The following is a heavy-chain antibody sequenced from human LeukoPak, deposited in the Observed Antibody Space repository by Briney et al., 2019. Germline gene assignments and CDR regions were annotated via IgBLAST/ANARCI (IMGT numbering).Heavy chain of an antibody. CDR3: ARGPDIVVVVAAYYFDY. Sequence: PGGSLRLSCAASGFTFSSYAMHWVRQAPGKGLEWVAVVSYDGSNKYYADSVKGRFTISRDNSKNTLYLQMNSLRAEDTAVYYCARGPDIVVVVAAYYFDYWGQETLVTVSS. D-gene: IGHD2-15*01. CDR2: VSYDGSNK. J-gene: IGHJ4*02. V-gene: IGHV3-30-3*01. CDR1: GFTFSSYA.